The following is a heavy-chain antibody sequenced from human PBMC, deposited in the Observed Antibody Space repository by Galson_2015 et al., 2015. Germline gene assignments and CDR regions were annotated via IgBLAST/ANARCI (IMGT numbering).Heavy chain of an antibody. CDR1: GFTFSSYW. Sequence: SLRLSCAASGFTFSSYWMHWVRQAPGKGLVWVSRINNDGSSTSYADSVKGRFTISRDNAKNTLYLQMNSLRAEDTAVYYCASSHDFWSGYYYQDPFDIWGQGTMVTVSS. CDR3: ASSHDFWSGYYYQDPFDI. D-gene: IGHD3-3*01. CDR2: INNDGSST. J-gene: IGHJ3*02. V-gene: IGHV3-74*01.